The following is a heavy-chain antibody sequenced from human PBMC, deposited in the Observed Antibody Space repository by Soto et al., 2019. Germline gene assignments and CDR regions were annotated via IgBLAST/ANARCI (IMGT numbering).Heavy chain of an antibody. Sequence: ASVKVSCKASGYTFTSYYMHWVRQAPGQGLEWMGIINPSGGSTSYAQKFQGRVTMTRDTSTSTVYMELSSLRSEDTAVYYCARGAGVRGVGNYYYYGMDVWGQGTTVTVSS. J-gene: IGHJ6*02. V-gene: IGHV1-46*01. CDR2: INPSGGST. D-gene: IGHD3-10*01. CDR1: GYTFTSYY. CDR3: ARGAGVRGVGNYYYYGMDV.